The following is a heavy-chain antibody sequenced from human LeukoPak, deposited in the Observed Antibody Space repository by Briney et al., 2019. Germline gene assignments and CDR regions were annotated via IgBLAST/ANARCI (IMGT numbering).Heavy chain of an antibody. CDR3: AKPRKYQPHMDV. CDR2: ISGSGGST. V-gene: IGHV3-23*01. Sequence: PRGSLRLSCAASGFTFSSYAMSWVRQAPGKGLEWVSAISGSGGSTYYADSVKGRFTISRDNSKNTLYLQMNSLRAEDTAVYYCAKPRKYQPHMDVWGKGTTVTVSS. J-gene: IGHJ6*04. CDR1: GFTFSSYA. D-gene: IGHD2-2*01.